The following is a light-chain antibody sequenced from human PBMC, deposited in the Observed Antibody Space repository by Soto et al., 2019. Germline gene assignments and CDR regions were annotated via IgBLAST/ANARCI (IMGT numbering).Light chain of an antibody. J-gene: IGKJ1*01. CDR2: GAS. CDR1: QSVTSSY. Sequence: EIVLTQSPGTLSLSPGERATLSYRASQSVTSSYFAWYQQKPGQAPRLLIFGASSRATGIPDRFSGSGSGTDFTLTISRLEPEDFAVYYCQQYGSSPRTFGQGTKVEIK. V-gene: IGKV3-20*01. CDR3: QQYGSSPRT.